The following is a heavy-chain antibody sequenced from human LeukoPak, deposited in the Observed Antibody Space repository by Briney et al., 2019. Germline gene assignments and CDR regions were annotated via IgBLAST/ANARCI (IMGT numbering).Heavy chain of an antibody. V-gene: IGHV3-9*03. D-gene: IGHD6-19*01. Sequence: GGPLRLSCAASGFTFDDYAMHWVRQAPGKGLEWVSGISWNSGRSDYADSVKGRFTISRDNAKNSLFLQMNSLRSEDMALYYCAKDIGYTSGQGMDYWGQGTLVTVSS. J-gene: IGHJ4*02. CDR1: GFTFDDYA. CDR3: AKDIGYTSGQGMDY. CDR2: ISWNSGRS.